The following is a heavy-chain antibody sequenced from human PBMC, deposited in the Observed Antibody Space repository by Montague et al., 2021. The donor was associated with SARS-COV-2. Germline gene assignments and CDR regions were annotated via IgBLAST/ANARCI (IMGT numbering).Heavy chain of an antibody. V-gene: IGHV4-59*01. Sequence: SETLSLTCTVSGGSITGYYWSWLRRSPGKGLERIAYIYGGGAVNYNPSLGSRVTISTDTSKNQLSLKVNSVTAADTAVYYCVRDHPYGGPRGAYDIWGQGTVVTVSS. CDR3: VRDHPYGGPRGAYDI. D-gene: IGHD4-23*01. CDR2: IYGGGAV. CDR1: GGSITGYY. J-gene: IGHJ3*02.